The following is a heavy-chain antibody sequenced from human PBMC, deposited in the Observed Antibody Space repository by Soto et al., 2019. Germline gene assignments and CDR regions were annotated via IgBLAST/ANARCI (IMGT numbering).Heavy chain of an antibody. CDR3: ARAYYYGSGSYYTPRAYYYYMDV. CDR1: GFTFSSYW. J-gene: IGHJ6*03. V-gene: IGHV3-74*01. D-gene: IGHD3-10*01. Sequence: GGSLRLSCAASGFTFSSYWMHWVRQAPGKGLVWVSRINSDGSSTSYADSVKGRFTISRDNAKNTLYLQMNSLRAEDTAVYYCARAYYYGSGSYYTPRAYYYYMDVWGKGTTVTVSS. CDR2: INSDGSST.